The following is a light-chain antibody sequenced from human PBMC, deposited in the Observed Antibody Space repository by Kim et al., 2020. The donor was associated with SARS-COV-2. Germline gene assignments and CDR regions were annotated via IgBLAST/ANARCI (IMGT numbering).Light chain of an antibody. V-gene: IGKV3-11*01. CDR1: QSVGDF. Sequence: SLSPGEGATLSCRACQSVGDFLAWYQQRPGQAPRLLIYDVSKRATGIPTRFRGSGSGTDFTLTVSTLEPEDFALYYCQRSSWPITFGQGTRLEIK. J-gene: IGKJ5*01. CDR2: DVS. CDR3: QRSSWPIT.